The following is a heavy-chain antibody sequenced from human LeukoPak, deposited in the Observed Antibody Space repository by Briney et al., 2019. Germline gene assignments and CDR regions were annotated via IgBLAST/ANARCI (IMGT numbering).Heavy chain of an antibody. CDR1: GFTFSSYA. J-gene: IGHJ4*02. V-gene: IGHV3-30*02. CDR3: AKGIAVAGTELAD. D-gene: IGHD6-19*01. Sequence: GGSLRLSCAASGFTFSSYAMHWVRQAPGKGLEWVSFIRYDGSIKYYADSVEGRFTISRDNSKNTLYLQMNSLRADDTAVYYCAKGIAVAGTELADWGQGTLVTVSA. CDR2: IRYDGSIK.